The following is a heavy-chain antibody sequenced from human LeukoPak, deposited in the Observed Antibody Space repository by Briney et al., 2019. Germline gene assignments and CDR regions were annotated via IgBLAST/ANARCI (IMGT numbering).Heavy chain of an antibody. Sequence: SETLSLTCTVSGGSISSYYWSWSRQPPGKGLGWVGYIYYSGSTNYNPSLKSRVTISVDTSKNQFSLKLSSVTAADTAVYYCARSPGSSSWDKFDYWGQGTLVTVSS. CDR3: ARSPGSSSWDKFDY. V-gene: IGHV4-59*01. CDR2: IYYSGST. CDR1: GGSISSYY. D-gene: IGHD6-13*01. J-gene: IGHJ4*02.